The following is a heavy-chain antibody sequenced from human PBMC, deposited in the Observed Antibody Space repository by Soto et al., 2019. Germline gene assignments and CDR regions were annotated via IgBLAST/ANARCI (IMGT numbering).Heavy chain of an antibody. Sequence: EVQLVEPGGGLVQPGGSLRLSCAASGFTFSSYWMHWVRQVPGKGPVWVSRIKNDGSGTYYADSVKGRLTMSRDNAKNTVYLQMNSLRAEDTAVYYCVRGDGDYYDGNGYLGRHWGQGTLVTVSS. J-gene: IGHJ4*02. V-gene: IGHV3-74*01. D-gene: IGHD3-22*01. CDR1: GFTFSSYW. CDR2: IKNDGSGT. CDR3: VRGDGDYYDGNGYLGRH.